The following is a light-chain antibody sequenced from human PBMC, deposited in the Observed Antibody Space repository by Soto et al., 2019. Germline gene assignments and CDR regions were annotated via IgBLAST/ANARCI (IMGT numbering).Light chain of an antibody. CDR2: EVT. Sequence: QSVLTQPASVSGSPGQSITISCTGSSSDVGAYNYVSWYQQHPGKAPRLMIYEVTNRPSGVSNRFSGSKSGNTASLTISGLRAEDEADYYCSSYTSGSTLVVFGGGTKLTGL. V-gene: IGLV2-14*01. CDR3: SSYTSGSTLVV. J-gene: IGLJ2*01. CDR1: SSDVGAYNY.